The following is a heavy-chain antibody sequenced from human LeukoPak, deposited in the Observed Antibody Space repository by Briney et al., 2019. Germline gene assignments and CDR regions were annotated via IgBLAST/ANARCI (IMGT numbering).Heavy chain of an antibody. V-gene: IGHV4-59*01. D-gene: IGHD6-19*01. Sequence: SSETLSLTCTVSVGSISSYYWSWIRQPPGKGREWIGYTDYSGTTYYNPSLTSRVTISVDTSKNQFSLKLNSVTAADTAVYYCARVSTRGWTDFDYWGQGTLVTVSS. J-gene: IGHJ4*02. CDR2: TDYSGTT. CDR3: ARVSTRGWTDFDY. CDR1: VGSISSYY.